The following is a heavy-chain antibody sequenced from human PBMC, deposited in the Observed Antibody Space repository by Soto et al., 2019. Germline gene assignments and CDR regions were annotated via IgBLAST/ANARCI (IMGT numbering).Heavy chain of an antibody. J-gene: IGHJ4*02. D-gene: IGHD3-3*01. V-gene: IGHV1-8*01. CDR2: MNPNSGNT. CDR1: GYTFTSYD. CDR3: ARGLKRFLEYPHSLVGY. Sequence: ASVKVSCKASGYTFTSYDINWVRQATGQGLEWMGWMNPNSGNTGYAQKFQGRVTMTRNTSISTAYMELSSLRSEDTAVYYCARGLKRFLEYPHSLVGYWGQGTLVTVSS.